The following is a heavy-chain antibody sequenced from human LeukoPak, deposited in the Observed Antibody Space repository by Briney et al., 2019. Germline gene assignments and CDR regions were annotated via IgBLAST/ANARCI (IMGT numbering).Heavy chain of an antibody. V-gene: IGHV3-48*04. Sequence: GGSLRLSCAASGFTFSSYSMNWVRQAPGKGLEWVSYISSSSSTIYYADSVKGRFTISRDNAKNSLYLQMNSLRAEDTAVYYCAREDWDYYYGMDVWGQGTTVTVSS. CDR3: AREDWDYYYGMDV. CDR2: ISSSSSTI. CDR1: GFTFSSYS. D-gene: IGHD2-21*01. J-gene: IGHJ6*02.